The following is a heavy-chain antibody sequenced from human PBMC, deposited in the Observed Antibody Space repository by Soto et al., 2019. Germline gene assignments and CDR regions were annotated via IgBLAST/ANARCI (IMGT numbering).Heavy chain of an antibody. CDR2: IYPGDSDT. J-gene: IGHJ6*02. CDR3: ARGESELVIPGVGYYYYGMDV. D-gene: IGHD6-13*01. V-gene: IGHV5-51*01. CDR1: GYSFTSYW. Sequence: GESLKISCKGSGYSFTSYWIGWVRQMPGKGLEWMGIIYPGDSDTRYSPSFQGQVTISADKSISTAYLQWSSLKASDTAMYYCARGESELVIPGVGYYYYGMDVWGQGTTVTVSS.